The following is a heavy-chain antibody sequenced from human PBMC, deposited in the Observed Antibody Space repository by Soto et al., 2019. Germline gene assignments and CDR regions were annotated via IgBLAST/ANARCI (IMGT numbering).Heavy chain of an antibody. CDR2: IYSGGST. D-gene: IGHD3-22*01. V-gene: IGHV3-53*01. Sequence: GGSLRLSCAASGFTVSSNYMSWVRQAPGKGLEWVSVIYSGGSTYYADSVKGRFTISRDNSKNTLYLQMNSLRADDTAEYYCARSRYYYDSSGYSRYYYYCMDVWDQRPTLTVSS. CDR1: GFTVSSNY. J-gene: IGHJ6*02. CDR3: ARSRYYYDSSGYSRYYYYCMDV.